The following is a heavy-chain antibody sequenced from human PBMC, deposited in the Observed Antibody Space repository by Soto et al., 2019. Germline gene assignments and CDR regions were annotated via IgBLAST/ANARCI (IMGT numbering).Heavy chain of an antibody. CDR1: GGPFSSYT. J-gene: IGHJ3*02. Sequence: SSLKVSCKASGGPFSSYTISWVRQAPGQGLEWMGRIIPILGIANYAQKFQGRVTITADKSTSTAYMELSSLRSEDTAVYYCARDQQPDAFDIWGQGTMVTVSS. V-gene: IGHV1-69*04. CDR2: IIPILGIA. CDR3: ARDQQPDAFDI. D-gene: IGHD6-13*01.